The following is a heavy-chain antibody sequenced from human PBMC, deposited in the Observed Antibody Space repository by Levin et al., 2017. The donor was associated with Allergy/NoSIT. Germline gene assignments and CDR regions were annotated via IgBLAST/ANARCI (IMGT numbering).Heavy chain of an antibody. D-gene: IGHD2-2*02. J-gene: IGHJ6*02. V-gene: IGHV3-21*01. CDR2: ISSSSSYI. Sequence: GESLKISCAASGFTFSSYSMNWVRQAPGKGLEWVSSISSSSSYIYYADSVKGRFTISRDNAKNSLYLQMNSLRAEDTAVYYCARWGAIVVVPAAIPRGGMDVWGQGTTVTVSS. CDR3: ARWGAIVVVPAAIPRGGMDV. CDR1: GFTFSSYS.